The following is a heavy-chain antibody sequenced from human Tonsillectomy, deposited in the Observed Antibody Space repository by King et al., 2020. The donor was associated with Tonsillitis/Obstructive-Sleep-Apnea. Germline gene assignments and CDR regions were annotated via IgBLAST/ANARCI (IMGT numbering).Heavy chain of an antibody. V-gene: IGHV3-30*04. Sequence: VQLVESGGGVVQPGRSLRLSCAASGFTFSSDAMHWVRQAPGKGLEWVAVISFDGSIKYYADSVMGRXTIXRDNYKNTLXLQMNSLRTEDTGVYYCARDPKRXSXXILNWFDPWGQXTXVTVSS. CDR1: GFTFSSDA. J-gene: IGHJ5*02. CDR3: ARDPKRXSXXILNWFDP. CDR2: ISFDGSIK.